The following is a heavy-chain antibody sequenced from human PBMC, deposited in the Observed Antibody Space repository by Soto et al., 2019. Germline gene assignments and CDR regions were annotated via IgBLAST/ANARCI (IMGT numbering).Heavy chain of an antibody. D-gene: IGHD3-10*01. J-gene: IGHJ4*02. V-gene: IGHV3-23*01. Sequence: EVQLLESGGGLAQPGGSLRLSCAASGFTFSSYAMSWVRQAPGKGLEWVSAISGSGGSTYYADSVKGRFTISRDNSKNTLNLQMNSLRAEDTAVYYCAKTYGSGSYYNEPFDYWGQGTLVTVSS. CDR1: GFTFSSYA. CDR2: ISGSGGST. CDR3: AKTYGSGSYYNEPFDY.